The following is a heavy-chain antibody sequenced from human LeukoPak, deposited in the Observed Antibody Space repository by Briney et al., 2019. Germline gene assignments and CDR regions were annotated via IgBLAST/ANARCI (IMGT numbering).Heavy chain of an antibody. Sequence: ASVKVSFKVSGYTLTELSMHWVRQAPGKGLEWMGGFDPEDGETIYAQKFQGRVTMTEDTSTDTAYMELSSLRSEDTAVYYCATRRYYYDSENWFDPWGQGTLVTVSS. V-gene: IGHV1-24*01. CDR3: ATRRYYYDSENWFDP. J-gene: IGHJ5*02. D-gene: IGHD3-22*01. CDR1: GYTLTELS. CDR2: FDPEDGET.